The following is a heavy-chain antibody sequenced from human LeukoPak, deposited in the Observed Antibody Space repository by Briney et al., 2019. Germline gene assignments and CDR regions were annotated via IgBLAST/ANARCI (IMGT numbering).Heavy chain of an antibody. CDR3: ARGSTWGGDY. Sequence: GGSLRLSCAASGFTFSNSWMSWVRQAPGKGPEWVATTKPDGSERYRVDSVKGRFTISRDNAKNLLYLQMSSLRAEDTAVYYCARGSTWGGDYWGQGTLVTVSS. CDR2: TKPDGSER. J-gene: IGHJ4*02. CDR1: GFTFSNSW. V-gene: IGHV3-7*05. D-gene: IGHD3-16*01.